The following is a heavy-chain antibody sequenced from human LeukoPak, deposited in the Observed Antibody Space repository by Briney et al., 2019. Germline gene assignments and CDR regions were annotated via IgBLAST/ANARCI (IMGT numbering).Heavy chain of an antibody. CDR2: MNPNSGNT. CDR3: ARATGLGVGALN. CDR1: GYTFTSYD. D-gene: IGHD1-26*01. J-gene: IGHJ4*02. Sequence: ASVKVSCKASGYTFTSYDINWVRQATGQGLEWMGWMNPNSGNTGYAQKFQGRVTMTRNTSISTAYMELSSLRSEDTAVYYCARATGLGVGALNWGQGTLVTVSS. V-gene: IGHV1-8*01.